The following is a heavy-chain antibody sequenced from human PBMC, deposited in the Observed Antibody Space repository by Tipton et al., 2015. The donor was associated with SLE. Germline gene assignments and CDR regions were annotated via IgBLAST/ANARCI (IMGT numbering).Heavy chain of an antibody. CDR1: DDSVSSAYY. V-gene: IGHV4-38-2*02. CDR3: ARAGEGVFDY. D-gene: IGHD3-10*01. Sequence: TLSLTCIVADDSVSSAYYWAWIRQPPGKGLQWIACIYRTGTTYVNPSLKSRVTISVDTSKNQFSLKLSSVTAADTAVYYCARAGEGVFDYWGQGTLVTVSS. J-gene: IGHJ4*02. CDR2: IYRTGTT.